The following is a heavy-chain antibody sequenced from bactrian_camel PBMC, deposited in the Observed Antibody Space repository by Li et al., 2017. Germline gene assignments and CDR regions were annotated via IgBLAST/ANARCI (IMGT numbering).Heavy chain of an antibody. J-gene: IGHJ4*01. CDR1: VFSSSSNC. Sequence: HVQLVESGGGSVQAGGSLRLSCAASVFSSSSNCMVWFRQASGKEREGVATIFRVADSSYYSNAVKGRFTISLDNAENTVYLQMDSLKPEDTATYYCAATRGPLLVRYVLEEGRYNYWGQGTQVTVS. V-gene: IGHV3S63*01. CDR2: IFRVADSS. D-gene: IGHD1*01. CDR3: AATRGPLLVRYVLEEGRYNY.